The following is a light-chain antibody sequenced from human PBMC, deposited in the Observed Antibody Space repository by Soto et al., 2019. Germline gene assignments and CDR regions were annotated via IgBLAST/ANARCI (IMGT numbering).Light chain of an antibody. CDR1: SRDVGGHNL. Sequence: QSALTQPASVSGSPGQSITVSCTGTSRDVGGHNLVSWYQHHPGKDPKLIMYEANNRPSGVSIRFSGSQSGIAASLTISGLKAEDEADYFCSSFAGVNTWIFCVGTTLTVL. CDR3: SSFAGVNTWI. CDR2: EAN. J-gene: IGLJ2*01. V-gene: IGLV2-23*01.